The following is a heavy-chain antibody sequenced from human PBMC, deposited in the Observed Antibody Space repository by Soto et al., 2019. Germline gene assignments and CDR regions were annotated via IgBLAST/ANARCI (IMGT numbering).Heavy chain of an antibody. D-gene: IGHD4-17*01. CDR1: GFTFTSYG. CDR2: IRGDGGQT. CDR3: ARDVGLDSDDFFAY. J-gene: IGHJ4*03. V-gene: IGHV3-23*01. Sequence: VGSLRLSCTASGFTFTSYGMGWVRQAPGKGLQWVSTIRGDGGQTHYTDSVKGRFSISRDNSKNTVYLQMGSLRAEDTAMYFCARDVGLDSDDFFAYWGQGTTVTVSS.